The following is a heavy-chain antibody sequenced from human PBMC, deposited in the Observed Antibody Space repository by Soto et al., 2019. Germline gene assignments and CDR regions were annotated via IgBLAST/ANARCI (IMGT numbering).Heavy chain of an antibody. CDR2: IYYSGST. CDR1: GGSISTGGYY. V-gene: IGHV4-31*03. CDR3: ERVSGKNYFDY. Sequence: SETLSLTCSVSGGSISTGGYYWSWIRQHPGKGMEWIGYIYYSGSTYYNPSIKSRVTISVDTSKNQFSLKLSSVTAADTAVYYCERVSGKNYFDYWGQGTLVTVSS. J-gene: IGHJ4*02.